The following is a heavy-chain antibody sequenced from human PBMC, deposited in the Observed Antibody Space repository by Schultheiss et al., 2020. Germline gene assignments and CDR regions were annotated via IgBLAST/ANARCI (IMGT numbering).Heavy chain of an antibody. V-gene: IGHV4-59*08. Sequence: SETLSLTCAVYGGSFSGYYWSWIRQPPGKGLEWIGYIYYSGSTNYNPSLKSRVTISVDTSKNQFSLKLSSVTAADTAVYYCASSSRTFWYYFDYWGQGTLVTVSS. CDR2: IYYSGST. CDR3: ASSSRTFWYYFDY. D-gene: IGHD6-13*01. CDR1: GGSFSGYY. J-gene: IGHJ4*02.